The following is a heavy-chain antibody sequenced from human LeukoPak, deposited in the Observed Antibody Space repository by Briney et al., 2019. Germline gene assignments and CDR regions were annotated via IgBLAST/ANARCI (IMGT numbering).Heavy chain of an antibody. CDR1: GGSISSGSYY. J-gene: IGHJ5*02. V-gene: IGHV4-61*02. Sequence: PSETLSLTCTVSGGSISSGSYYWSWLRQPAGKGLEWIGRIYTSGSTNYNPSLKSRVTISVDTSKNQFSLKLSSVTAADTAVYYCARVSPMSRVDPWGQGTLVTVSS. D-gene: IGHD3-10*02. CDR3: ARVSPMSRVDP. CDR2: IYTSGST.